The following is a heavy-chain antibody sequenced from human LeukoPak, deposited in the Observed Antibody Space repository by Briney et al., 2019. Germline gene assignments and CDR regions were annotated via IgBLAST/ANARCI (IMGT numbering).Heavy chain of an antibody. Sequence: GGSLRLSCAASGFTFRSHWMTGVPQAPGKGLERVANIKQDGSVKYYVGSVKGRFTISRDNAKNSLYLQMNSLRVEDTAVYYCAREGNYNMDVWGKGTTVTVSS. CDR3: AREGNYNMDV. CDR2: IKQDGSVK. CDR1: GFTFRSHW. J-gene: IGHJ6*03. V-gene: IGHV3-7*01.